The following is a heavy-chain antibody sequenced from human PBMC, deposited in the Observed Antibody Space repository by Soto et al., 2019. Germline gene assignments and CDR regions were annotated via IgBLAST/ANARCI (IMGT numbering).Heavy chain of an antibody. CDR2: IWYDGSNK. V-gene: IGHV3-33*01. J-gene: IGHJ5*02. D-gene: IGHD2-15*01. CDR3: PRDGGS. CDR1: GFTFSSYG. Sequence: QVQLVESGGGVVQPGRSLRLSCAASGFTFSSYGMHWVRQAPGKGLEWVAVIWYDGSNKYYADSVKGRFTISRDNSKNTLYLQMNSLRAHDTALYYCPRDGGSSAQRPLVTVSS.